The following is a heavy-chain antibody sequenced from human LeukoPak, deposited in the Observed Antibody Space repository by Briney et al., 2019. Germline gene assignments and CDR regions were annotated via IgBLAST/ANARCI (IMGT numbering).Heavy chain of an antibody. CDR3: ARHGVTYFDY. V-gene: IGHV4-4*02. D-gene: IGHD4-11*01. CDR1: SGSISTSNW. J-gene: IGHJ4*02. CDR2: IHHSGST. Sequence: SETLSLTCAVSSGSISTSNWWSWVRQPPGKGLEWIAEIHHSGSTNYNPSLKSRVTISVDKSKNQFSLKLNPVTAADTAVYYCARHGVTYFDYWGQGTLVTVSS.